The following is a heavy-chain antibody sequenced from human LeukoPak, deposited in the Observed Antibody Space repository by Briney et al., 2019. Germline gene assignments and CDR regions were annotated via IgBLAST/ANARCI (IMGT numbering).Heavy chain of an antibody. CDR2: INHSGST. V-gene: IGHV4-34*01. J-gene: IGHJ4*02. CDR3: ARDYYGSGSYLDY. CDR1: GGSFSGYY. D-gene: IGHD3-10*01. Sequence: SETLSLTCAVYGGSFSGYYWSWIRQPPGKGLEWIGEINHSGSTNYNPSLKSRVTISVDTSKNQFSLKLSSVTAADTAVYYCARDYYGSGSYLDYWGQETLVTVSS.